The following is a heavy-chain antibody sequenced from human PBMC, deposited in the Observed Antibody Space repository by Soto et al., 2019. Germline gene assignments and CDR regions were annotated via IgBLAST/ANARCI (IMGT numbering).Heavy chain of an antibody. D-gene: IGHD2-8*02. J-gene: IGHJ4*02. CDR3: ARDKITGLFDY. V-gene: IGHV4-61*08. CDR1: GGSVSSGGDY. Sequence: SGSLDLTCTVSGGSVSSGGDYWCWIRQPPGKGLEWIGYIYYSGSTYYNPSLKSRVTISVDTSKNQFSLKLSSVTAADTAVYNCARDKITGLFDYWGQGTLVTV. CDR2: IYYSGST.